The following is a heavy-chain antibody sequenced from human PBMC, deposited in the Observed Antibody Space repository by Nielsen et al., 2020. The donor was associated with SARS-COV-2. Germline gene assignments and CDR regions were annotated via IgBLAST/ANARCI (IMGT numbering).Heavy chain of an antibody. V-gene: IGHV4-31*02. D-gene: IGHD3-10*01. CDR3: ARARSITMVRGVISDWFDP. J-gene: IGHJ5*02. CDR2: IYYSGST. Sequence: VRQMPGKGLEWIGYIYYSGSTYYNPSLKSRVTISVDTSKNQFSLKLSSVTAADTAVYYCARARSITMVRGVISDWFDPWGQGTLVTVSS.